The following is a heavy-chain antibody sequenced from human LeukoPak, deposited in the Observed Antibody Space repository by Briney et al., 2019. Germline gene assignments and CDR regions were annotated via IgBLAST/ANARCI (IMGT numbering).Heavy chain of an antibody. CDR2: ITGSGGTT. CDR1: GFTLSTYG. V-gene: IGHV3-23*01. Sequence: GGSLRLSCAASGFTLSTYGMSWVRQAPGKGLEWVSSITGSGGTTYFADSVKGRFTISRDNSKNTLYLQMNSLRAEDTAVYYCANFRSGILGVSYVWGQGTLVTVSS. J-gene: IGHJ3*01. CDR3: ANFRSGILGVSYV. D-gene: IGHD3-3*01.